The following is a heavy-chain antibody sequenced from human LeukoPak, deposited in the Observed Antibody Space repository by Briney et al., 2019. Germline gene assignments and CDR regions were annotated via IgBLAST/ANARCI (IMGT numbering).Heavy chain of an antibody. CDR3: ARGPYCSGDTCYSQYFDY. Sequence: AAVKVSCKASGYTFTTYGITWVRQAPGQGLEWMGWISAYNGNTNYAQNFQGRVTMTTDPSTSTAHMEVRSLRSDDTAIYYCARGPYCSGDTCYSQYFDYWGQGTLVTVST. CDR2: ISAYNGNT. CDR1: GYTFTTYG. V-gene: IGHV1-18*01. D-gene: IGHD2-15*01. J-gene: IGHJ4*02.